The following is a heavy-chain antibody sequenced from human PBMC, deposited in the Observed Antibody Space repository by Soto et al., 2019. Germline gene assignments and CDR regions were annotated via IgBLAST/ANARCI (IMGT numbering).Heavy chain of an antibody. CDR3: ARDRKYFGPEGATWLEL. V-gene: IGHV1-18*01. Sequence: ASVKVSCKTSGYSFARYGVSWVRQAPGQGLEWLGWISGFNGKTEYSQTLRDRVTLTTDTSTGTAYLELRRLKSDDTAIYYCARDRKYFGPEGATWLELWGQGTLVNVSS. CDR1: GYSFARYG. J-gene: IGHJ5*02. D-gene: IGHD3-9*01. CDR2: ISGFNGKT.